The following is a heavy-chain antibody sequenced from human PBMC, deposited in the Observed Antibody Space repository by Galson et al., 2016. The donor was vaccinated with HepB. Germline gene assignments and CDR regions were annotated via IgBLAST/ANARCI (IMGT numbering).Heavy chain of an antibody. CDR1: GHTVTSQA. V-gene: IGHV1-3*01. CDR2: INAGNGNT. D-gene: IGHD3/OR15-3a*01. J-gene: IGHJ3*02. Sequence: SAKVPCKASGHTVTSQAMHCVRQAPGQRLEWMGWINAGNGNTKYSEKFQGRVTITRDTSASTVYMELSSLSSEDTAVYYCARAHDIWTSYAFDIWGQGTMITVSS. CDR3: ARAHDIWTSYAFDI.